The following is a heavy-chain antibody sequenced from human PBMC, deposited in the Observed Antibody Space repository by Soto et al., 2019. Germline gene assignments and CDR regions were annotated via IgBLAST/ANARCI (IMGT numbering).Heavy chain of an antibody. D-gene: IGHD3-9*01. CDR2: IYYSGST. V-gene: IGHV4-31*03. CDR1: GGSISSGGYY. CDR3: AXAGPYDILTGYYNGMDV. Sequence: KPSETLSLTCTVSGGSISSGGYYWSWIRQHPGKGLEWIGYIYYSGSTYYNPSLKSRVTISVDTSKNQFSLKLSSVTAADTAVYYCAXAGPYDILTGYYNGMDVWGQGTTVTVSS. J-gene: IGHJ6*02.